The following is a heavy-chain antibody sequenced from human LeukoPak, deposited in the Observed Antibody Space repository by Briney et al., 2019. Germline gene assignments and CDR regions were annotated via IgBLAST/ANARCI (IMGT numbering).Heavy chain of an antibody. CDR2: ISSSGSPI. Sequence: GGSLRLSCAASGFTFSSYSMNWVRQAPGKGLEWISFISSSGSPIYYAGSVTGRFTISRDNGKNPLYLQMNSLRDEDTAVYYCARGVEGSYYYDSSGKGNALDIWGQGTMVTVSS. D-gene: IGHD3-22*01. V-gene: IGHV3-48*02. CDR3: ARGVEGSYYYDSSGKGNALDI. J-gene: IGHJ3*02. CDR1: GFTFSSYS.